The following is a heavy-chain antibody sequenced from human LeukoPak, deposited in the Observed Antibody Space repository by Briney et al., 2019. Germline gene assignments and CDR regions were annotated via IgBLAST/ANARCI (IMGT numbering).Heavy chain of an antibody. CDR3: AKLVGGGDY. V-gene: IGHV3-23*01. J-gene: IGHJ4*02. Sequence: PGGSLRLSCAASGFTFSTNAMGWVRQAPGKGLEWFSSISASGGSTHYEDSVKGRFTISRDNSKNTLYLQMNSLRAEDTALYYCAKLVGGGDYWGQGILVTVSS. CDR2: ISASGGST. CDR1: GFTFSTNA.